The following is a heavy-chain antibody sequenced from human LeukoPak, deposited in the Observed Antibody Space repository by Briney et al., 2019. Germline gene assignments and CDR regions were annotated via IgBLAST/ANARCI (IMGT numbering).Heavy chain of an antibody. D-gene: IGHD1-20*01. CDR3: ARARSRYNWNDGLDY. CDR1: GGSFSGYY. V-gene: IGHV4-59*01. Sequence: PSETLSLTCAVYGGSFSGYYWSWIRQPPGKGLEWVAYIYYSGSTNYNPSLKSRVTISVDTSKNQFSLKLSSVTAADTAVYYCARARSRYNWNDGLDYWGQGTLVTVSS. CDR2: IYYSGST. J-gene: IGHJ4*02.